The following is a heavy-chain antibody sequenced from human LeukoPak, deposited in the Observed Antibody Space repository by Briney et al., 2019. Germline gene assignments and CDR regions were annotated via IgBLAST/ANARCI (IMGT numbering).Heavy chain of an antibody. Sequence: SETLSLTCTVSGGSISSYYWSWIRQPPGKGLEWIGYTYYIGSTNYNPSLKSRVTISVDTSKNQFSLKLSSVTAADTAVYYCARMTGWYYFDYWGQGTLVTVSS. CDR2: TYYIGST. V-gene: IGHV4-59*01. J-gene: IGHJ4*02. CDR1: GGSISSYY. D-gene: IGHD6-19*01. CDR3: ARMTGWYYFDY.